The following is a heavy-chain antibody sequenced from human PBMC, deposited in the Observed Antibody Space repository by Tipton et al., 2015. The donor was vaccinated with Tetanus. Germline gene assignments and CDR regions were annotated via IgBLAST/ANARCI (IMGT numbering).Heavy chain of an antibody. CDR2: IYYSGST. V-gene: IGHV4-59*01. CDR1: GGSISSYY. D-gene: IGHD1-1*01. Sequence: TLSLTCTVSGGSISSYYWSWIRQPAGKGLEWIGYIYYSGSTNYNPSLKSRVTISVDTSKNQFSLKLSSVTAADTAVYYCARESWNRDAFDIWGQGTMVTVSS. J-gene: IGHJ3*02. CDR3: ARESWNRDAFDI.